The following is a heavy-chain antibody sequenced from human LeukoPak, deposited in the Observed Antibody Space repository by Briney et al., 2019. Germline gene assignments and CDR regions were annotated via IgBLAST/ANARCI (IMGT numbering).Heavy chain of an antibody. CDR1: GASISSYY. CDR3: ARSKLGYDFWSGYYGWFGP. D-gene: IGHD3-3*01. CDR2: VHHSGTT. Sequence: SETLSLTCTVSGASISSYYWSWIRQPPRQGLEWIGYVHHSGTTNYNPSLESRVTISLDTSKNQFSLNLSSVTAADTAVYYCARSKLGYDFWSGYYGWFGPWGQGTLVTVSS. V-gene: IGHV4-59*01. J-gene: IGHJ5*02.